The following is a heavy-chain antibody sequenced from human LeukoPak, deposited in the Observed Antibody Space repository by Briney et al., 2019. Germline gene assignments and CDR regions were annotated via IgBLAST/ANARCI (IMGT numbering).Heavy chain of an antibody. J-gene: IGHJ6*02. CDR3: ARDQDSSSFGYYYYGMDV. CDR1: GFTVSSNY. CDR2: IYSGGST. Sequence: PGGSLRLSCAAFGFTVSSNYMSWVRQAPGKGLEWVSVIYSGGSTYYADSVKGRFTISRDNSKNTLYLQMNSLRAEDTAVYYCARDQDSSSFGYYYYGMDVWGQGTTVTVSS. D-gene: IGHD6-13*01. V-gene: IGHV3-53*01.